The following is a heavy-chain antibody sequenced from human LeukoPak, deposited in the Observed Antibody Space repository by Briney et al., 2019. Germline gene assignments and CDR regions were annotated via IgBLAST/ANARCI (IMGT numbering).Heavy chain of an antibody. D-gene: IGHD4-17*01. J-gene: IGHJ5*02. CDR2: IYYSGST. CDR1: GGSISSYY. V-gene: IGHV4-59*08. Sequence: SETLSLTCTVSGGSISSYYWSWIRQPPGKGLEWIGYIYYSGSTNYNPSLKSRVTISVDTSKNQFSLKLSSVTAADTAVYYCASGSGDPYRGPLNWFDPWGQGTLVTVSS. CDR3: ASGSGDPYRGPLNWFDP.